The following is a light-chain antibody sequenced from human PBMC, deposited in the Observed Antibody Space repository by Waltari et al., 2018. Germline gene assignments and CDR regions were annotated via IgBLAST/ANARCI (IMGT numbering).Light chain of an antibody. V-gene: IGKV3D-15*01. CDR3: QHNLNLPGT. J-gene: IGKJ1*01. CDR1: HAVGPT. Sequence: SCRASHAVGPTLVWYRQKRGQSPRLLIYGASTRASDIPDRFSGSGSGTDFSLTISRLEHEDVAIYYCQHNLNLPGTFGHGTKVEIK. CDR2: GAS.